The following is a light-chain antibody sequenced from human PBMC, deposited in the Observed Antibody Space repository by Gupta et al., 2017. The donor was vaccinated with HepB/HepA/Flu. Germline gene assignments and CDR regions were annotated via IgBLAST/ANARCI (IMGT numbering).Light chain of an antibody. V-gene: IGKV1-9*01. CDR3: QHRHSYPIT. J-gene: IGKJ5*01. CDR1: QGISNY. Sequence: DIQLTQSPSFLSASVGDRVSITCRASQGISNYLAWYQQTPGKAPKLLIYTASTLQSGVPSRFSSSGSGTEFTLTINSLQPEDFATYYCQHRHSYPITFGQGTRLEIK. CDR2: TAS.